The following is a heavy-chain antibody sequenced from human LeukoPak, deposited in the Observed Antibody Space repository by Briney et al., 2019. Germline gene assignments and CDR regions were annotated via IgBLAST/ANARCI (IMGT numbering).Heavy chain of an antibody. Sequence: GGSLRLSCAAPGFTFSTFWMHWVRQAPGKGLVWVSRIKSDGSSTDYADSVKGRFTISRDNAKNTLYLQMNSLRAEDTAVYYCAKGSIWSQAWGQGTLVTVSS. CDR1: GFTFSTFW. V-gene: IGHV3-74*01. J-gene: IGHJ5*02. CDR2: IKSDGSST. D-gene: IGHD3-3*02. CDR3: AKGSIWSQA.